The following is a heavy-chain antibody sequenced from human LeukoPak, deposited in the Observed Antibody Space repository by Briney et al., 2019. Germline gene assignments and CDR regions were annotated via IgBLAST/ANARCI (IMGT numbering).Heavy chain of an antibody. J-gene: IGHJ4*02. V-gene: IGHV3-11*04. CDR3: ARDYSTVTTFFDY. Sequence: GGSLRLSCAASGFTFSDYYMSWIRQAPGKGLEWVSYISSSGSTIYYADSVKGRFTISKDNSKNTVYLQMNSLRAEDTAVYYCARDYSTVTTFFDYWGQGTLVTVSS. CDR1: GFTFSDYY. CDR2: ISSSGSTI. D-gene: IGHD4-17*01.